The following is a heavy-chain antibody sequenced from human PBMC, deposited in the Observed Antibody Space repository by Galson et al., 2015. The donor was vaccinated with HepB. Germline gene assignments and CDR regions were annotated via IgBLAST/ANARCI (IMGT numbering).Heavy chain of an antibody. CDR1: GGSFSGYY. Sequence: ETLSLTWAVYGGSFSGYYWSWIRQPPGKGLGWIGEINHSGSTNYNPSLKSRVTISVDTSKNQFSLKLSSVTAADTAVYYCARVGTAAGGGYFDLWGRGTLVTVSS. CDR2: INHSGST. V-gene: IGHV4-34*01. D-gene: IGHD6-13*01. J-gene: IGHJ2*01. CDR3: ARVGTAAGGGYFDL.